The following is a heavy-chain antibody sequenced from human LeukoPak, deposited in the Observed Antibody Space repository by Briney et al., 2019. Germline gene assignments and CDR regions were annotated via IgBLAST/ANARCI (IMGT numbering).Heavy chain of an antibody. V-gene: IGHV4-34*01. D-gene: IGHD2-2*01. CDR2: INHSGST. CDR3: ARGGKYQLLSRYYYGMDV. J-gene: IGHJ6*02. CDR1: GGSISSYY. Sequence: SETLSLTCTVSGGSISSYYWSWIRQPPGKGLEWIGEINHSGSTNYNPSLKSRVTISVDTSKNQFSLKLSSVTAADTAVYYCARGGKYQLLSRYYYGMDVWGQGTTVTVSS.